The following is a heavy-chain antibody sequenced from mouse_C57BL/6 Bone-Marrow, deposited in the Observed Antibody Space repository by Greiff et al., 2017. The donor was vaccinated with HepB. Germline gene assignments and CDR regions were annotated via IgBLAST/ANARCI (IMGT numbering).Heavy chain of an antibody. CDR1: GFNIKDYY. CDR3: TTITTVVGYFDY. J-gene: IGHJ2*01. Sequence: VQLQQSGAELVKPGASVKLSCTASGFNIKDYYMHWVKQRPEQGLEWIGWIDPENGDTEYASKFQGKATITADTSSNTAYLQLSSLTSEDTAVYYCTTITTVVGYFDYWGQGTTLTVSS. CDR2: IDPENGDT. V-gene: IGHV14-4*01. D-gene: IGHD1-1*01.